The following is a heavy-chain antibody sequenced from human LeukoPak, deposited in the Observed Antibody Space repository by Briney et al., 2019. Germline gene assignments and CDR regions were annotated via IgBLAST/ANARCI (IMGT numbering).Heavy chain of an antibody. J-gene: IGHJ4*02. D-gene: IGHD3-10*01. CDR1: GYTFTSYG. Sequence: ASVKVSCKASGYTFTSYGISWVRQAPGQGLEWMGWISAYNGNTNYAQKLQGRVTMTTDTSTGTAYMELRSLRSDDTAVYFCASAQSITMVRGVPPPPAYWGQGTLVTVSS. V-gene: IGHV1-18*01. CDR2: ISAYNGNT. CDR3: ASAQSITMVRGVPPPPAY.